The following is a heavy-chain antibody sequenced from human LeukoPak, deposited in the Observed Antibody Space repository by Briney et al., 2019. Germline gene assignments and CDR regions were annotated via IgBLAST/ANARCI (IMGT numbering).Heavy chain of an antibody. V-gene: IGHV3-15*01. CDR2: IKSKTDGGTT. Sequence: GGSLRLSCAASGFTFSNAWMSWVRQAPGKGLEWVGRIKSKTDGGTTDYAAPVKGRFTISRDDSKNTLYLQMNSLKTEDTAVYYCSTVLNIASALHHWGQGTLVTVSS. J-gene: IGHJ5*02. D-gene: IGHD6-13*01. CDR3: STVLNIASALHH. CDR1: GFTFSNAW.